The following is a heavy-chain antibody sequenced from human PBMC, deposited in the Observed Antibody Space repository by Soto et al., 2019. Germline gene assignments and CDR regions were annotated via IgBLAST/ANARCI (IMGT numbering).Heavy chain of an antibody. D-gene: IGHD2-8*01. Sequence: HVQLQQWGAGLLEPSETLSLTCAVYGGSFSAYYWAWIRQSPGKGLEWIGEIDHSGSTNFNPSLKSRVIISVVTSKNQFSLKLTSVTAADTAVYYCARTNRRRVLFDYYYYGMDVWGQGATVTVSS. V-gene: IGHV4-34*01. J-gene: IGHJ6*02. CDR1: GGSFSAYY. CDR2: IDHSGST. CDR3: ARTNRRRVLFDYYYYGMDV.